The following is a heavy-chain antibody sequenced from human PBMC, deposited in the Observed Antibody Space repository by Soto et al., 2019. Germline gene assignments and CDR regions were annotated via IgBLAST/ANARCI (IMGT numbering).Heavy chain of an antibody. D-gene: IGHD5-18*01. V-gene: IGHV3-7*05. Sequence: EVQLVESGGGVVQPGGSLRLSCGASGFTFRTYWLSWVRQVPGKGLEWVANINQDGSEKNYVDSVKGRFTISRDNAKNSLYLQMSSLRAEDTALYYCARDGSTSWYSYDNHGMDVWGQGTTVTVSS. J-gene: IGHJ6*02. CDR2: INQDGSEK. CDR3: ARDGSTSWYSYDNHGMDV. CDR1: GFTFRTYW.